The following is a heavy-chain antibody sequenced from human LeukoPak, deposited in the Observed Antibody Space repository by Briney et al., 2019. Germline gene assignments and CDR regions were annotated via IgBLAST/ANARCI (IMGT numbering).Heavy chain of an antibody. J-gene: IGHJ5*02. Sequence: GGSLRLSCAASGFTFSSFWMRWVRQAPGKGLVWVSHINSDGGTTTYADSVKGRFTISRDNSKNTLYLQMNSLRAEDTAVYYCAKENDYGDYDNWFDPWGQGTLVTVSS. CDR2: INSDGGTT. D-gene: IGHD4-17*01. CDR3: AKENDYGDYDNWFDP. V-gene: IGHV3-74*01. CDR1: GFTFSSFW.